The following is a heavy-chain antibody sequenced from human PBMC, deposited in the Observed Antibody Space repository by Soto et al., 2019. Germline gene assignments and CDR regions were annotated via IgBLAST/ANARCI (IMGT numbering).Heavy chain of an antibody. CDR1: EGTFNSYA. CDR3: ARGASRWYPYFFDS. Sequence: QAQVVQSGAEVRKPGSSVKLSCKASEGTFNSYAIAWVRQAPGQGLEWMGGIIPYYNTLNYAEKFQDRVTVTADDSTNTVYMELSSLRSADTAVYFCARGASRWYPYFFDSWAQGTLVTVSS. D-gene: IGHD6-13*01. V-gene: IGHV1-69*01. CDR2: IIPYYNTL. J-gene: IGHJ4*02.